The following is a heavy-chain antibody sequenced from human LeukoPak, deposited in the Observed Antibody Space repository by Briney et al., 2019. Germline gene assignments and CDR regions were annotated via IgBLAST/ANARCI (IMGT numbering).Heavy chain of an antibody. CDR1: GYTFTSYG. Sequence: ASVKVSCKASGYTFTSYGISWVRQAPGQGLEWMGWINVGNGNTKYSQEFQGRVTMTRDTSTSTVYMELSSLRSEDTAVYYCARGGGYYSFLGGEEVSFDYRGQGTLVTVSS. CDR2: INVGNGNT. CDR3: ARGGGYYSFLGGEEVSFDY. J-gene: IGHJ4*02. D-gene: IGHD3-22*01. V-gene: IGHV1-18*01.